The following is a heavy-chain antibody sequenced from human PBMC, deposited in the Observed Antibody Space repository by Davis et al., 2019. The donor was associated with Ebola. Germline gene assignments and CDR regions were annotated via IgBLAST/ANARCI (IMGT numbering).Heavy chain of an antibody. CDR3: ARDPKGALDF. Sequence: SETLSLTCTVSGGSISSGALYWSWIRQHPGKGLEWIGYIFYGGSTYYNPSLKSRVVISVDASKNQFSLKLTSVTAADTAVCYCARDPKGALDFWGQGTLVSVSS. CDR2: IFYGGST. V-gene: IGHV4-31*03. J-gene: IGHJ3*01. CDR1: GGSISSGALY.